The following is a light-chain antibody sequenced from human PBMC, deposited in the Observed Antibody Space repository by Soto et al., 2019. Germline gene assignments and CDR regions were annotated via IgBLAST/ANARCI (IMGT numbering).Light chain of an antibody. CDR3: QQYNSSPGT. Sequence: DVQMTQSPSTLSASVGDRVTITCRASQSITNRLAWYHQKPGKAPKLLIFDASSLQSGAPSRFSGIGSGTEFTLTISSLQPDDFATYYCQQYNSSPGTFGQGTKVEIK. V-gene: IGKV1-5*01. CDR1: QSITNR. J-gene: IGKJ1*01. CDR2: DAS.